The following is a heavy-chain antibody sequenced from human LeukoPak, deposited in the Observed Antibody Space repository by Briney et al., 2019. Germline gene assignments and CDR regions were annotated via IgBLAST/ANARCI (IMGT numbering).Heavy chain of an antibody. Sequence: GGSLRLSFAASGFTFSSYGMHWVRQAPGKGLEWVANIKQDGSEKYYVDSVKGRFTMSRDNAKNSLYLQMNSRRAEDTAVYYCARSPVGPKYYFDYWGQGTLVTVSS. D-gene: IGHD1-26*01. V-gene: IGHV3-7*01. CDR1: GFTFSSYG. J-gene: IGHJ4*02. CDR3: ARSPVGPKYYFDY. CDR2: IKQDGSEK.